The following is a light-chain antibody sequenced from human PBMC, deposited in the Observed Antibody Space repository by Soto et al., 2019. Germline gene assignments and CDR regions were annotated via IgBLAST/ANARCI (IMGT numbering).Light chain of an antibody. J-gene: IGLJ1*01. CDR3: SSHTRTSTQV. CDR1: SSDIGHYNY. Sequence: QSALTQPASVSGSPGQSITISCTGTSSDIGHYNYVSWYQQRPGKAPKLMIYDVSNRPSGVSDRFSGSKSGNTASLSISGLQAEDEADYYCSSHTRTSTQVFGPGTKLTVL. V-gene: IGLV2-14*01. CDR2: DVS.